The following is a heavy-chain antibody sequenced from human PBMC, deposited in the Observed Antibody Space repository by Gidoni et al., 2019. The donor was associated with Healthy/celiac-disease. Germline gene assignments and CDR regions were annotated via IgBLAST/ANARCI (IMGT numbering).Heavy chain of an antibody. J-gene: IGHJ3*02. CDR2: IKQDGSEK. CDR1: GFTFSSYW. V-gene: IGHV3-7*01. D-gene: IGHD5-12*01. Sequence: GLVQPGGSLRISCAASGFTFSSYWMTWVRQAPGKGLEWVADIKQDGSEKRYVDSVKGRFTISRDNAKNSLYLQMNSLRAEDTAVYYCAKDNLGIVTIDGFDIWGQGTMVTVFS. CDR3: AKDNLGIVTIDGFDI.